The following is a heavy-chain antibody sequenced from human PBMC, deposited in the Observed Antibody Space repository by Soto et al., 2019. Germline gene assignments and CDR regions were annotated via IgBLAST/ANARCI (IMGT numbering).Heavy chain of an antibody. Sequence: QVQLVQSGAEVKKPGSSVKVSCKASGGTFSSYAISWVRQAPGQGLEWMGGIIPIFGTANYAQKFQGRVTITADESTSTAYMELSSLSSEDTAVYYCASIKRIAARLAWTAFDYWGQGTLVTVSS. J-gene: IGHJ4*02. D-gene: IGHD6-6*01. CDR1: GGTFSSYA. CDR3: ASIKRIAARLAWTAFDY. V-gene: IGHV1-69*01. CDR2: IIPIFGTA.